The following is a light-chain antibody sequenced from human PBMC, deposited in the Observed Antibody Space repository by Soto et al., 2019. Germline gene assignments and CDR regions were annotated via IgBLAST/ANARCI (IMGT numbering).Light chain of an antibody. V-gene: IGKV1-5*03. CDR2: EAS. CDR1: QRSSTW. Sequence: DIQMTQSPSTLSASVGDRVTITCRASQRSSTWLAWYQQRPWKTPKLLISEASKLESGVPSRFSGSGSGTEFTLTISSLQPDDFATYYCQQYITYPYAFGQGTKVEIK. J-gene: IGKJ1*01. CDR3: QQYITYPYA.